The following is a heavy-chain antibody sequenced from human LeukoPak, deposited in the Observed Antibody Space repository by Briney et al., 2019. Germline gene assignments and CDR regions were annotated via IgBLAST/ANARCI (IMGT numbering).Heavy chain of an antibody. V-gene: IGHV4-34*01. D-gene: IGHD4-17*01. Sequence: SETLSLTCAVYGGSFSGYYWSWIRQPPGKGLEWIGEINHSGSTNYNPSLESRVTISVDTSKNQFSLKLSSVTAADTAVYYCARDRWSGTTVTPLRHLGPSPYGMDVWGQGTTVTVSS. CDR2: INHSGST. J-gene: IGHJ6*02. CDR1: GGSFSGYY. CDR3: ARDRWSGTTVTPLRHLGPSPYGMDV.